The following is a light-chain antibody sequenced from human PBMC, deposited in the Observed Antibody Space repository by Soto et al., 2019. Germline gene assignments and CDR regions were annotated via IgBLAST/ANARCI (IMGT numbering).Light chain of an antibody. CDR2: GAS. Sequence: ENVLTQSAGTLSLYQRERATLSCRASRSVSSGYLAWYQQKPRQAPRLLIYGASSRATGIPDRFSGSGSGTDFTLTISRLEPEDCAVYYCQQYGSSPPTWTFGQRTKVDIK. CDR1: RSVSSGY. V-gene: IGKV3-20*01. J-gene: IGKJ1*01. CDR3: QQYGSSPPTWT.